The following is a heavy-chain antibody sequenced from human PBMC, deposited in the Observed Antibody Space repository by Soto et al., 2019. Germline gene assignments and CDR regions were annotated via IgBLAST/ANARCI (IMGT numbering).Heavy chain of an antibody. Sequence: GGSLRLSCAASGFTFTNYWMHWVRQVPGKGLVWVSRIDGVGTGTSYSDSVRGRFTISRDNAENTLFLQMSSLRGDDTAIYFCARDEAAPGNGKLDYWGQGTLVTVSS. V-gene: IGHV3-74*01. CDR1: GFTFTNYW. CDR2: IDGVGTGT. D-gene: IGHD6-13*01. J-gene: IGHJ4*02. CDR3: ARDEAAPGNGKLDY.